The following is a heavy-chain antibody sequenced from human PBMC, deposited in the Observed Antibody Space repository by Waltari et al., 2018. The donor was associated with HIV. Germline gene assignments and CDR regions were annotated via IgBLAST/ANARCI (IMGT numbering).Heavy chain of an antibody. V-gene: IGHV4-39*07. D-gene: IGHD4-17*01. CDR1: GGSISSSSYY. CDR2: IYYSGST. CDR3: ARAPAVTNWFDP. Sequence: QLQLQESGPGLVKPSETLSLTCTVSGGSISSSSYYWGWIRQPPGKGLEWIGSIYYSGSTYYNPSLKSRVTISVDTSKNQFSLKLSSVTAADTAVYYCARAPAVTNWFDPWGQGTLVTVSS. J-gene: IGHJ5*02.